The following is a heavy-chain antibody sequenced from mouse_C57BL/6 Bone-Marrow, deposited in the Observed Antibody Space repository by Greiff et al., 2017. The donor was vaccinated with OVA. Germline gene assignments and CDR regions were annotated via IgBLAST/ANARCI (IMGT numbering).Heavy chain of an antibody. J-gene: IGHJ3*01. CDR2: IDPRDGST. CDR1: GFNIKDDY. CDR3: AKGPEAWFAY. Sequence: VQLQQSGAELVRPGASVKLSCTASGFNIKDDYMHWVKQRPEQGLEWIGWIDPRDGSTKYNEKFKGKATLTVDTSSSTAYMELHSLTSEDSAVYFCAKGPEAWFAYWGQGTLVTVSA. V-gene: IGHV1-85*01. D-gene: IGHD3-3*01.